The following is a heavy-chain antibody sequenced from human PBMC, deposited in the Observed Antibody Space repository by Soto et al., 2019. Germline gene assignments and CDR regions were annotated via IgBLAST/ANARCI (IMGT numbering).Heavy chain of an antibody. D-gene: IGHD3-22*01. V-gene: IGHV1-2*02. CDR3: ARDQLKRKYYDSSGYPDY. CDR1: GYTFIGYY. Sequence: ASVKVSCKASGYTFIGYYMHWVRQAPGQGLEWMGWINPNSGGTNYAQKFQGRVTMTRDTSISTAYMELSRLRSDDTAVYYCARDQLKRKYYDSSGYPDYWGQGTLVTVSS. J-gene: IGHJ4*02. CDR2: INPNSGGT.